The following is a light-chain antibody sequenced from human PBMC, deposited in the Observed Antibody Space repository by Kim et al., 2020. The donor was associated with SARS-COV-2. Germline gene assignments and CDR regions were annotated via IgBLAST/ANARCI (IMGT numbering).Light chain of an antibody. J-gene: IGKJ4*01. Sequence: SHGKRAPLSCRASQSVSTTYLAWYHRKPGQAPRLLIHAASSRPTGIPDRFSGSGSGTDFTLTISRLEPEDFAVYYCQQYHSSPLTFGGGTKVDIK. CDR2: AAS. CDR3: QQYHSSPLT. V-gene: IGKV3-20*01. CDR1: QSVSTTY.